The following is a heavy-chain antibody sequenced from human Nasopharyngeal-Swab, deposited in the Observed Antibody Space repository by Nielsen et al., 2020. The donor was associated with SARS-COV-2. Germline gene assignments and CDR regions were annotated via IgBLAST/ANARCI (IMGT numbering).Heavy chain of an antibody. CDR1: GGSFNGFY. Sequence: LFCSVSGGSFNGFYWNWIRQPPGKGLEWIGEINHNERTNYNPSLKSRVTMLVDTSNNQVSLKLSSVTAADTAVYFCARAGRVGDAFTGLDVWGQGTTVTVSS. V-gene: IGHV4-34*01. D-gene: IGHD1-26*01. CDR2: INHNERT. J-gene: IGHJ6*02. CDR3: ARAGRVGDAFTGLDV.